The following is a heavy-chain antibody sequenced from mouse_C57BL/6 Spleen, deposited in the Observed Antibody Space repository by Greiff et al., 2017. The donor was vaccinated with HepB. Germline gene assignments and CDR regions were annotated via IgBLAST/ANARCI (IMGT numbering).Heavy chain of an antibody. CDR1: GYTFTSYW. CDR3: ARKGDYGSSFAMDY. J-gene: IGHJ4*01. CDR2: IHPNSGST. D-gene: IGHD1-1*01. V-gene: IGHV1-64*01. Sequence: QVHVKQPGAELVKPGASVKLSCKASGYTFTSYWMHWVKQRPGQGLEWIGMIHPNSGSTNYNEKFKSKATLTVDKSSSTAYMQLSSLTSEDSAVYYCARKGDYGSSFAMDYWGQGTSVTVSS.